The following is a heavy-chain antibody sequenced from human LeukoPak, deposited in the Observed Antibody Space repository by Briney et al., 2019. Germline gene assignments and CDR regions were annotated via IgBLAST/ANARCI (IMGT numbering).Heavy chain of an antibody. J-gene: IGHJ5*02. CDR3: ARGKFRWEMATIYSWGVDP. V-gene: IGHV1-18*01. CDR1: GYTFTSYG. CDR2: ISAYNGNT. D-gene: IGHD5-24*01. Sequence: GASVKVSCKASGYTFTSYGISWVRQAPGQGLEWMGWISAYNGNTNYAQKLQGRVTMTTDTTTSTAYMELRSLRSDDTAVYYCARGKFRWEMATIYSWGVDPWGQGTLSPSPQ.